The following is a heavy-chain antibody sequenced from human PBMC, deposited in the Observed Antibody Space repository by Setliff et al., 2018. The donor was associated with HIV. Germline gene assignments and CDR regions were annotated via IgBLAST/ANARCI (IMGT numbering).Heavy chain of an antibody. CDR2: MNPDSGNT. V-gene: IGHV1-8*01. CDR3: ARVPPRWFGQLLYLQAFDY. CDR1: GYTFTSYD. Sequence: ASVKVSCKASGYTFTSYDINWVRQGTGQGLQWMGWMNPDSGNTGYAQKFQGRVTVTRNTSTSTAYMELSSLRSEDTAVYYCARVPPRWFGQLLYLQAFDYWGQGTLVTVSS. D-gene: IGHD3-10*01. J-gene: IGHJ4*02.